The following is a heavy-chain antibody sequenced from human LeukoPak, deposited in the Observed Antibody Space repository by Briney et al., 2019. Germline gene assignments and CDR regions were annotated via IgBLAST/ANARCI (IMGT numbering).Heavy chain of an antibody. J-gene: IGHJ4*02. V-gene: IGHV1-18*01. D-gene: IGHD3-10*01. CDR3: ARDASMVRGAGKYYFDY. CDR1: GYTFTSYG. CDR2: ISAYNGNT. Sequence: ASVNVSCKASGYTFTSYGISWVRQAPGQGLEWMGWISAYNGNTNYAQKLQGRVTMTRDTSTSTIYMELSSLRSEDTAVYYCARDASMVRGAGKYYFDYWGQGTLVTVSS.